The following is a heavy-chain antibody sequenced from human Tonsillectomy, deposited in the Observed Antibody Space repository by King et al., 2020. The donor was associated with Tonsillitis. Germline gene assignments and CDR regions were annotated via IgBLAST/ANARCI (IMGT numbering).Heavy chain of an antibody. D-gene: IGHD3-3*01. J-gene: IGHJ4*02. CDR2: ISYDGSNK. CDR3: AKEDRKYYDFWSGYYFFDY. CDR1: GFTFSTYG. V-gene: IGHV3-30*18. Sequence: VQLVESGGGVVQPGRSLRLSCAASGFTFSTYGMHWVRQAPGKGLEWVAVISYDGSNKYYADSVQGRFTISRDNSKNTLDLQMNSLRAEDTAVYYCAKEDRKYYDFWSGYYFFDYWGQGTLVTVSS.